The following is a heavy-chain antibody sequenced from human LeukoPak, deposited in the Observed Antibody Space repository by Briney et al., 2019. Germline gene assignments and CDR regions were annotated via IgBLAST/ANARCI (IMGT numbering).Heavy chain of an antibody. Sequence: GGSLRLSCAASGFTFSSAWMTWVRQAPGKGLEWVATIKDDGSDKYYVDSVKGRFTISRDNAKKSLWLRMNSLRVEDTAMYYCADLGSRDWGQGTLVIVSS. CDR3: ADLGSRD. CDR1: GFTFSSAW. CDR2: IKDDGSDK. J-gene: IGHJ4*02. V-gene: IGHV3-7*01. D-gene: IGHD3-16*01.